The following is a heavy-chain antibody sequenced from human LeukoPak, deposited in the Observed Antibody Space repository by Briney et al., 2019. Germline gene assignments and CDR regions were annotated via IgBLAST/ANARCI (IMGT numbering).Heavy chain of an antibody. CDR3: ARTVVPAARWDWFDP. J-gene: IGHJ5*02. D-gene: IGHD2-2*01. V-gene: IGHV4-59*01. CDR2: IYYSGST. Sequence: SETLSLTCTVSGGSISSYYWRWLRQPPGRGLEWIGYIYYSGSTNYNPSLKSRATISVDTSKNQFSLKMSSVTAADTAVYYCARTVVPAARWDWFDPWGQGTLVTVSS. CDR1: GGSISSYY.